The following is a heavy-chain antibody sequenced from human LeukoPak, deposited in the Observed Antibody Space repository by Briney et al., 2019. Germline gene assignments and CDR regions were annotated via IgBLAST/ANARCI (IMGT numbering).Heavy chain of an antibody. V-gene: IGHV4-38-2*02. J-gene: IGHJ5*02. CDR2: IYHSGST. D-gene: IGHD3-10*01. CDR3: AREGVGGNWFDP. Sequence: PSETLSLTCTVSGYSISSGYYWGWIRQPPGKGLEWIGSIYHSGSTYYNPSLKGRVTISVDTSKNQFSLKLSSVTAADTAVYYCAREGVGGNWFDPWGQGTLVTVSS. CDR1: GYSISSGYY.